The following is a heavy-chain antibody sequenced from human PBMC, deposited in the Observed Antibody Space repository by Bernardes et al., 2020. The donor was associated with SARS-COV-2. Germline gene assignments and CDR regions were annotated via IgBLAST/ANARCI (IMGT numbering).Heavy chain of an antibody. D-gene: IGHD3-10*01. CDR3: ARKSGWFDP. V-gene: IGHV3-48*01. CDR2: IGSGSSTI. CDR1: GFTFSSYS. Sequence: GSLRLSCAASGFTFSSYSMNWVRQAPGKGLEWVSYIGSGSSTIYYADSVKGRFTISRDNAKNSLYLQTNSLRAEDTAVYYCARKSGWFDPWGQGTLVTVSS. J-gene: IGHJ5*02.